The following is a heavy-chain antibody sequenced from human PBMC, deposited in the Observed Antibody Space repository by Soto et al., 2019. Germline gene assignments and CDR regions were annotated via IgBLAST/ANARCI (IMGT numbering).Heavy chain of an antibody. CDR2: INHSGST. V-gene: IGHV4-34*01. D-gene: IGHD3-10*01. CDR1: GGSFSGYY. Sequence: SETLSLTCAVYGGSFSGYYWSWIRQPPGKGLEWIGEINHSGSTNYNPSLKSRVTISVDTSKNQFSLKLSSVTAADTAVYYCARAAEYGSGSSYFDYWGQGTLVTVSS. CDR3: ARAAEYGSGSSYFDY. J-gene: IGHJ4*02.